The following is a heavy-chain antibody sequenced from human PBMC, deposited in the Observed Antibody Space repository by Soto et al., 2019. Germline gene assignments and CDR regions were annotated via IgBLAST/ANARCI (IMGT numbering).Heavy chain of an antibody. CDR3: ARAIGLNYGRGTLDV. V-gene: IGHV4-59*01. Sequence: QVQLQESGPGLVKPSETLSLTCTISGGSISNSFWGWIRQSPGRGLEWIGNILYSGTTNYNPSLKSRVTISLDTSKNQFSLNLTSMSAVDTGVYFCARAIGLNYGRGTLDVWGQGTTVTVSS. CDR2: ILYSGTT. CDR1: GGSISNSF. J-gene: IGHJ6*02. D-gene: IGHD3-10*02.